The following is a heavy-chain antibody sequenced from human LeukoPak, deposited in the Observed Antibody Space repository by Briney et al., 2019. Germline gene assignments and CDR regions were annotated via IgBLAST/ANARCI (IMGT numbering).Heavy chain of an antibody. CDR1: GGSISSNSYY. D-gene: IGHD3-9*01. J-gene: IGHJ5*02. CDR2: IYYSGST. Sequence: TSETLSLTFTVSGGSISSNSYYWAWIRQPPGKGLEWIGSIYYSGSTYYNPSLKSRVTISLDTSKNQFSLKLSSVTAADTAVYFCARDGSIFSLFASSGQGTLVTVSS. V-gene: IGHV4-39*07. CDR3: ARDGSIFSLFAS.